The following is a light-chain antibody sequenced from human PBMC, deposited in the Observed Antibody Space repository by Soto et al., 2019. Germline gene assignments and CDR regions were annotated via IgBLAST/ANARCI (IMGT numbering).Light chain of an antibody. V-gene: IGKV3-20*01. CDR2: GAS. CDR1: QSVSSSY. CDR3: QQYGSSPIP. Sequence: SPGERATLSCRASQSVSSSYLAWYQQKPGQAPRLLIYGASSRATGIPDRFSGSGSGTDFTLTISRLEPEDFAVYYCQQYGSSPIPFGQGTQLEIK. J-gene: IGKJ5*01.